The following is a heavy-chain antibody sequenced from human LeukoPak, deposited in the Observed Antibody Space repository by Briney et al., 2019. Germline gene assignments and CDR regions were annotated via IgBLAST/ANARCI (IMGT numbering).Heavy chain of an antibody. V-gene: IGHV4-59*01. D-gene: IGHD7-27*01. CDR1: GDSISSYY. J-gene: IGHJ4*02. CDR3: ATGDHSFDN. Sequence: SETLSLTCTVPGDSISSYYWSWIRQPPGKGLEWIGYIYYSGSTNYNPSLKSRVTISVDTSKNQFSLKLSSVTAADTAVYYCATGDHSFDNWGQGTLVTVTP. CDR2: IYYSGST.